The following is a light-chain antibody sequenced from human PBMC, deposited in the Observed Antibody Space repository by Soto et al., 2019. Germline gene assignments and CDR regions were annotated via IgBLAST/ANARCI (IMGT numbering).Light chain of an antibody. Sequence: SYELTQPPSVSVAPGQTATITRGGNNIGSKSVHWYQQRTGQAPALVVCDDCDRPSGIPDRFVGSKSGNTATLTISRVEAGDEADYYCQVWDTSSGHFTWVFGGGTKLAVL. CDR2: DDC. V-gene: IGLV3-21*02. CDR1: NIGSKS. CDR3: QVWDTSSGHFTWV. J-gene: IGLJ3*02.